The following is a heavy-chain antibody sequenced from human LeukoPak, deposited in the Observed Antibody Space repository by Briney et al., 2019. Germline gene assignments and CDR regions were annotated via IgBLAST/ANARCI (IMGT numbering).Heavy chain of an antibody. D-gene: IGHD6-13*01. CDR2: IYYSGST. J-gene: IGHJ4*02. Sequence: SEILSLTCTISGGSISSSSYYWGWIRQPPGKGLEWIGSIYYSGSTYYNPSLKSRVTISVDTSKNQSSLKLSSVTAADTAVYYCAREGRHSSNWVHFWGQGTLVSVSS. V-gene: IGHV4-39*07. CDR3: AREGRHSSNWVHF. CDR1: GGSISSSSYY.